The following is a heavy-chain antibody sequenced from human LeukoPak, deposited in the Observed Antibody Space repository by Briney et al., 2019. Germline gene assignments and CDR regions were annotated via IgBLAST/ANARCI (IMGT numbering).Heavy chain of an antibody. Sequence: PSETLSLTCTVSGGSISPYYWAWFRQPPGKGLEYIGDIYHTGITSYSPSLQIRLTISLDTSKSQFSLRLTPVTAADAAIYYCARLRAYKTTHQYFFDYWGQGTLVTVSS. J-gene: IGHJ4*02. CDR1: GGSISPYY. V-gene: IGHV4-59*08. D-gene: IGHD3-16*01. CDR3: ARLRAYKTTHQYFFDY. CDR2: IYHTGIT.